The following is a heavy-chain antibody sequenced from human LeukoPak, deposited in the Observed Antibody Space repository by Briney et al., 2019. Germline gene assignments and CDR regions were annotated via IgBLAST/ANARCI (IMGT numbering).Heavy chain of an antibody. CDR3: ARGRGGLHY. CDR2: ISSSGST. V-gene: IGHV4-61*02. J-gene: IGHJ4*02. CDR1: GDSISSGDYY. Sequence: SETLSLTCTVSGDSISSGDYYWSWIRQPAGKGLEWIGRISSSGSTNYNPSLKSRVTISVDTSKNQFSLKLSSVTAADTAVYYCARGRGGLHYWGQGTLVTVSS.